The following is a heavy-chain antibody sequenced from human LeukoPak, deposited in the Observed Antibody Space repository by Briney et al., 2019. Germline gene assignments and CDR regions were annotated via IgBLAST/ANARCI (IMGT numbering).Heavy chain of an antibody. CDR1: GGSFSDHS. Sequence: SETLSLTCAVYGGSFSDHSWSWIRQSPGKGLEWIGEITHSGSTSYNPSLNGRLTISKDASKNQFSLKLSFVTAADTAVYYCASVPLRDGHLPNHFDYWGQGTLVTVSS. V-gene: IGHV4-34*01. CDR2: ITHSGST. D-gene: IGHD1-14*01. CDR3: ASVPLRDGHLPNHFDY. J-gene: IGHJ4*02.